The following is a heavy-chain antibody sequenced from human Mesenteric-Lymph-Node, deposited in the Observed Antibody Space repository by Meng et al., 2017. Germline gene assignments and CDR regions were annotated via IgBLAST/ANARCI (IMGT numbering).Heavy chain of an antibody. CDR2: INSDGSST. J-gene: IGHJ6*02. CDR1: GFTFSSYW. Sequence: GESLKISCAASGFTFSSYWMHWVRQAPGKGLVWVSRINSDGSSTSYADSVKGRFTISRDNAKNTLYLQMNSLRAEDTAVYYCARGGNWNYVLYGMDVWGQGTTVTVSS. CDR3: ARGGNWNYVLYGMDV. V-gene: IGHV3-74*01. D-gene: IGHD1-7*01.